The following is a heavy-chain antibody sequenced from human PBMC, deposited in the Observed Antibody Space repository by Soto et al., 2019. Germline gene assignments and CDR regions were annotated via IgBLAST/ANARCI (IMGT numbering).Heavy chain of an antibody. J-gene: IGHJ6*02. D-gene: IGHD3-16*01. Sequence: PRGSLRLACAASGVTFRNYAMHGVRQAPGKGLEWVATISYDGDNKYYTDSVKGPFTISRDNSKNTPYLQMNSLRPEDTAVYYCARPWGQLSTYYYGMDTWGQGTTVTVSS. CDR3: ARPWGQLSTYYYGMDT. CDR2: ISYDGDNK. CDR1: GVTFRNYA. V-gene: IGHV3-30-3*01.